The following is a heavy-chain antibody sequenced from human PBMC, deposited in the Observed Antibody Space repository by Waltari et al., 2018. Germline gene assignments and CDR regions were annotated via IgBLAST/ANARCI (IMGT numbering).Heavy chain of an antibody. CDR3: ARDQLRFLFHDAFDI. CDR1: GGSISSYY. D-gene: IGHD2-21*01. CDR2: IYNRGST. J-gene: IGHJ3*02. Sequence: QVQLQESGPGLVKPSETLSLTCTVSGGSISSYYWSWIRQPAGKGLEWIWRIYNRGSTNYNPSLKSRVTMSVDTSQNQCSLKLSSVTAADTAVYYCARDQLRFLFHDAFDIWGQGTMVTVSS. V-gene: IGHV4-4*07.